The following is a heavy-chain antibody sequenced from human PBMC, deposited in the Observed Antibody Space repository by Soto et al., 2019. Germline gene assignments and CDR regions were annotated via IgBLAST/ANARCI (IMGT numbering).Heavy chain of an antibody. J-gene: IGHJ4*02. CDR1: GFTLSNYW. CDR2: MNPEVTTI. CDR3: GRGAYGDPVDF. D-gene: IGHD4-17*01. Sequence: GGSLRLSCAASGFTLSNYWMHWARQAPGKGLVWVSRMNPEVTTISYADSVKGRFTISRDNARDTLHLEMNSLRADDTAVYYCGRGAYGDPVDFWGQGTLVTVSS. V-gene: IGHV3-74*01.